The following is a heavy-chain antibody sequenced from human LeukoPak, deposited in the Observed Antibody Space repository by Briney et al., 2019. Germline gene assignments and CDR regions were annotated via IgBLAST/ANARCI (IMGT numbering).Heavy chain of an antibody. D-gene: IGHD3-22*01. J-gene: IGHJ4*02. Sequence: GGSLRLPCAASGFTFGGFAMTWVRQAPGKGREWVSLISGDGGSTYYADSVKGRFTISRDNSKNSLYLQMNSLRTEGTALYYCAKVLGYYDSSGYYQEGGFDYWGQGTLVTVSS. V-gene: IGHV3-43*02. CDR1: GFTFGGFA. CDR2: ISGDGGST. CDR3: AKVLGYYDSSGYYQEGGFDY.